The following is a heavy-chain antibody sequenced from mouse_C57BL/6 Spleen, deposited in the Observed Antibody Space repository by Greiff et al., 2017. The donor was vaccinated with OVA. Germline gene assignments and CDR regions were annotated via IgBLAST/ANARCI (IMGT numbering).Heavy chain of an antibody. Sequence: VQLQQSGPELVKPGASVKIPCKASGYTFTDYNMDWVKQSHGKSLEWIGDINPSNGGTNYNEKFKSKATLTVDKSSSTAYMQLSSLTSEDSAVYYCARMGYYYAMDYWGQGTSVTVSS. CDR2: INPSNGGT. CDR1: GYTFTDYN. J-gene: IGHJ4*01. CDR3: ARMGYYYAMDY. D-gene: IGHD3-1*01. V-gene: IGHV1-18*01.